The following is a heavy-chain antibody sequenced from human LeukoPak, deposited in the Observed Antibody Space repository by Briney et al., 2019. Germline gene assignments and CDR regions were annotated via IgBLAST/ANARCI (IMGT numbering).Heavy chain of an antibody. CDR2: ISGSSGST. J-gene: IGHJ4*02. V-gene: IGHV3-23*01. Sequence: GGSLRLSCAASGFTFSSYAMSWVRQAPGKGLEWVSAISGSSGSTYYADSVKGRFTISRDNSKNTLYLQMNSLRAEDTAVYYCARISGIAAAGIIYWGQGTLVTVSS. CDR1: GFTFSSYA. CDR3: ARISGIAAAGIIY. D-gene: IGHD6-13*01.